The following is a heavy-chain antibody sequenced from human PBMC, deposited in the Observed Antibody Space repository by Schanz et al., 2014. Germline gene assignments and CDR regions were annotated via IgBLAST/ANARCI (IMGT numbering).Heavy chain of an antibody. Sequence: DVHLLESGGGLVQPGGSLRLSCAASEFTFSTDAMSWVRQAPGKGLEWVSSISGDHRNTFYADSVKGRFTISRDNSKNTVYIQMNSLRAEDTAVYYCARGGPAYYFDDWGQGTLVTVSS. CDR1: EFTFSTDA. CDR3: ARGGPAYYFDD. CDR2: ISGDHRNT. J-gene: IGHJ4*02. V-gene: IGHV3-23*01.